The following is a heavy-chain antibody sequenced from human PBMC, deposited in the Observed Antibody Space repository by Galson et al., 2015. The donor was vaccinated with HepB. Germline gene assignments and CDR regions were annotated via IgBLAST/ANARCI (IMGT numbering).Heavy chain of an antibody. CDR1: GYTFSDHG. J-gene: IGHJ4*02. Sequence: QSGAEVKKPGASVKVSCKASGYTFSDHGITWVRQAPGQGLEWMGWISPYNGNKNHAQKLQGRVTMTTDTSTRTAYMELSSLRSDDTAIYYCARGGHRVDLALSLVRSFYFDYWGQGTQVSVSS. V-gene: IGHV1-18*01. CDR3: ARGGHRVDLALSLVRSFYFDY. D-gene: IGHD3-3*02. CDR2: ISPYNGNK.